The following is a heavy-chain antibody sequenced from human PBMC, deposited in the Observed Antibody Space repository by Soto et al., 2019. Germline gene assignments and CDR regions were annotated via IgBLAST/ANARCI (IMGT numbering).Heavy chain of an antibody. CDR1: GYTFTSYD. CDR2: IIPIFGTA. Sequence: GASVKVSCKASGYTFTSYDINWVRQATGQGLEWMGGIIPIFGTANYAQKFQGRVTITADESTSTAYMELSSLRSEDTAVYYCARDLWADSPGYWGQGTLVTVSS. V-gene: IGHV1-69*13. D-gene: IGHD3-22*01. CDR3: ARDLWADSPGY. J-gene: IGHJ4*02.